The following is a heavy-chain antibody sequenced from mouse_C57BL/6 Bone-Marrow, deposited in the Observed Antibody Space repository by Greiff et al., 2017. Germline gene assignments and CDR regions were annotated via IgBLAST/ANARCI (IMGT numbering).Heavy chain of an antibody. J-gene: IGHJ2*01. CDR1: GYTFTSYG. CDR2: IDPSSGNT. D-gene: IGHD2-14*01. CDR3: ARGEVPYYFDY. Sequence: QVQLQQSGAELARPGASVKLSCKASGYTFTSYGISWVKQRTGQGLEWIGEIDPSSGNTYYNEKFKGKATLTADKASSTAYMDLRSLTSEDSAVYFCARGEVPYYFDYWGQGTTLTVSS. V-gene: IGHV1-81*01.